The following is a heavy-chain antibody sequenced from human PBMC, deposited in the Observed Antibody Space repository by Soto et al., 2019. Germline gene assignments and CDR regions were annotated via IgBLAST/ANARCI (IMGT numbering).Heavy chain of an antibody. CDR2: ISHDGSNK. J-gene: IGHJ4*02. CDR1: GFSFSSYG. V-gene: IGHV3-30*18. D-gene: IGHD2-2*03. CDR3: TKDGSTDRGFDY. Sequence: QVQLVESGGGVVQPGRSLRLSCVVSGFSFSSYGMHWVRQAPGKGLEWVAVISHDGSNKYYADSVKGRFTISRDNSKNTLYLQMNSLRFEDTAVYYCTKDGSTDRGFDYWGQGTLVTVSS.